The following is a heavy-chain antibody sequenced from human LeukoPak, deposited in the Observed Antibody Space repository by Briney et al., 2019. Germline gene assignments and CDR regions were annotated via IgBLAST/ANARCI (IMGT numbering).Heavy chain of an antibody. V-gene: IGHV3-21*01. CDR1: GFTFSSYG. D-gene: IGHD2-2*01. Sequence: PGGSLTLSCAAYGFTFSSYGMSWVRQAPGKGLEWVSSISSSSSYIYYADSVKGRFTISRDNAKNSLYLQMNSLRAEDTAVYYCAREGCSSTSCYRWFDPWGQGTLVTVSS. CDR3: AREGCSSTSCYRWFDP. CDR2: ISSSSSYI. J-gene: IGHJ5*02.